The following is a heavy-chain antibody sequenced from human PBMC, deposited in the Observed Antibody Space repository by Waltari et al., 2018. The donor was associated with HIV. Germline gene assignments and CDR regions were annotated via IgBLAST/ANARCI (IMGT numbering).Heavy chain of an antibody. D-gene: IGHD3-3*01. CDR1: GGTFSSYA. V-gene: IGHV1-69*06. CDR3: ARDGEGGYDFYLFDY. J-gene: IGHJ4*02. Sequence: QVQLVQSGAEVKKPGSSVKVSCKASGGTFSSYAISWVRQAPGQGLEWMGGISPIFGTANYAQKFQGRVTITADKSTSTAYMELSSLRSEDTAVYYCARDGEGGYDFYLFDYWGQGTLVTVSS. CDR2: ISPIFGTA.